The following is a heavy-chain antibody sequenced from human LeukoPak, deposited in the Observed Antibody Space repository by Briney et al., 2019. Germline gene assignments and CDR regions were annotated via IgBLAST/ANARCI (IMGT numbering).Heavy chain of an antibody. J-gene: IGHJ4*02. CDR1: GFTFSRYA. D-gene: IGHD3-3*01. CDR2: ISGSGGST. CDR3: ARDPYDFWSGFDY. V-gene: IGHV3-23*01. Sequence: GGSLRLSCAASGFTFSRYAMSWVRQAPGKGLEWVSGISGSGGSTYYADSVKGRFTISRDNSKNTLYLQMNSLRAEDTAVYYCARDPYDFWSGFDYWGQGTLATVSS.